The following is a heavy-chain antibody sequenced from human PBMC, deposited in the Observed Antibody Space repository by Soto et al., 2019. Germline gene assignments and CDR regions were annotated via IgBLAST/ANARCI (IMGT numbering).Heavy chain of an antibody. CDR2: IYTSGST. J-gene: IGHJ5*02. D-gene: IGHD6-19*01. CDR1: GGSISSYY. V-gene: IGHV4-4*07. Sequence: QVQLQESGPGLVKPSETLSLTCTVSGGSISSYYWSWIRQPAGMGLEWIGRIYTSGSTNYNPSLKSRVTMSVDTSKNQFSLKLSSVTAADTAVYYCAGRIAVAGKPNWFDPWGQGTLVTVSS. CDR3: AGRIAVAGKPNWFDP.